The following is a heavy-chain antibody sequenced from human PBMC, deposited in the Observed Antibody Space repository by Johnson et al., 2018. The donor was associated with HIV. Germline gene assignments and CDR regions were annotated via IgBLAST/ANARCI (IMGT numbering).Heavy chain of an antibody. D-gene: IGHD3-10*01. CDR1: GFTFSNYA. CDR3: ARSPGEADAFDI. Sequence: VQLVESGGGLVQPGGSLRLSCAASGFTFSNYAMSWVRQAPGKGLEWVSVIYSGGSTYYADSVKGRFTISRDNSKNTLYLQMNSLRAEDTAMYYCARSPGEADAFDIWGQGTMVTVSS. J-gene: IGHJ3*02. V-gene: IGHV3-66*01. CDR2: IYSGGST.